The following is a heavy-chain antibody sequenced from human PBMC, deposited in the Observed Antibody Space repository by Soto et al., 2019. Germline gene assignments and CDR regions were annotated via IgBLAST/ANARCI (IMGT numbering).Heavy chain of an antibody. CDR1: GGSISSSSYY. CDR2: IYYSGST. D-gene: IGHD6-19*01. CDR3: HGYSSGWYIFQFDY. J-gene: IGHJ4*02. Sequence: QLQLQESGPGLVKPSETLSLTCTVSGGSISSSSYYWGWIRQPPGKGLEWIGSIYYSGSTYYNPSLKRRVPISVDTSKNQFSLKLSSVTAADTAVYYCHGYSSGWYIFQFDYWGQGTLVTVSS. V-gene: IGHV4-39*01.